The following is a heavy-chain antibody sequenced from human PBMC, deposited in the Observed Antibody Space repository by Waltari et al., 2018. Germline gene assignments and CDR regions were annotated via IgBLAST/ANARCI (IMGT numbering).Heavy chain of an antibody. CDR1: GYSFTSYW. Sequence: EVQLVQSGAEVKKPGESLKISCKGSGYSFTSYWIGWVRQMPGKGLEWMGIIYPGDSDTRYSPSFQGQVTISADKSISTAYLQWSSLKASDTAMYHCARPYGSGSSTWGYFDYWGQGTLVTVSS. CDR3: ARPYGSGSSTWGYFDY. J-gene: IGHJ4*02. V-gene: IGHV5-51*01. D-gene: IGHD3-10*01. CDR2: IYPGDSDT.